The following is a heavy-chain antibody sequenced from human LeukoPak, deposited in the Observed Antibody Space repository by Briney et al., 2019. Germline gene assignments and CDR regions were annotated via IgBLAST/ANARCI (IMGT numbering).Heavy chain of an antibody. D-gene: IGHD2-2*01. Sequence: SETLSLTCTVSGGSISSYYWSWIRQPAGKGLEWIGRIYTSGSTNYNPSLKSRVTMSVDTSKNQFSLKLSSVTAADTAVYCARARRCSSTSCYFDRYFDLWGRGPLVTVSS. CDR3: ARARRCSSTSCYFDRYFDL. CDR2: IYTSGST. V-gene: IGHV4-4*07. J-gene: IGHJ2*01. CDR1: GGSISSYY.